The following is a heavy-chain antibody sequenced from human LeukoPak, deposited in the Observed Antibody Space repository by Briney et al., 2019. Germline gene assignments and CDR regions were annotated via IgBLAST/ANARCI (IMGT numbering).Heavy chain of an antibody. CDR3: ARSPHKRWLQYNWFDP. J-gene: IGHJ5*02. D-gene: IGHD5-24*01. CDR2: MNPNSGNT. V-gene: IGHV1-8*01. Sequence: EASVKVSCKASGYTFTTHDLTWVRQATGQGLEWMGWMNPNSGNTGYAQKFQGRVTMTRNTSISTAYMELSSLRSEDTAVYYCARSPHKRWLQYNWFDPWGQGTLVTVSS. CDR1: GYTFTTHD.